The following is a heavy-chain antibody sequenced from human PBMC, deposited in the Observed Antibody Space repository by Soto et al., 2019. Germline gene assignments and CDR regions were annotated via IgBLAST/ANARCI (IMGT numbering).Heavy chain of an antibody. Sequence: GWSLRLSCAASGFTFSSYGMHWVRQAPGKGLEWVAVISYDGSNKYYADSVKGRFTISRDNSKNTLYLQMNSLRAEDTAVYYCAKARGPYSSTFDMDVWGQGTTVTVS. CDR3: AKARGPYSSTFDMDV. D-gene: IGHD6-13*01. V-gene: IGHV3-30*18. CDR1: GFTFSSYG. J-gene: IGHJ6*02. CDR2: ISYDGSNK.